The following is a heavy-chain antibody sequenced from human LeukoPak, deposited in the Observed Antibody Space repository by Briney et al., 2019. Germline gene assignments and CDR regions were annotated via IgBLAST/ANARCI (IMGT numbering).Heavy chain of an antibody. J-gene: IGHJ4*02. V-gene: IGHV3-74*01. CDR1: GFTFSSYA. Sequence: GGSLRLSCAASGFTFSSYAMSWVRQAPGKGLVWVSRINGDGSSTSYADSVKGRFTISRDNAKNTLYLQMNSLRAEDTAVYYCARGYSSSYRIDYWGQGTLVTVSS. D-gene: IGHD6-6*01. CDR2: INGDGSST. CDR3: ARGYSSSYRIDY.